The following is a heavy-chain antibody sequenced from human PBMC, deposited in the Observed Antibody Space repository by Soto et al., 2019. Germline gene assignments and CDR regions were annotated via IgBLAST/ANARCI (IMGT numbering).Heavy chain of an antibody. V-gene: IGHV4-30-2*01. CDR3: ARVPDY. J-gene: IGHJ4*02. Sequence: QLQLQESGSGLVKPSQTLSLTCAVSGGSISSGGYSWSWIRQPPGKGLEWIGYMYHSGSTYYNPSLXSXXTISIDRSKNQFSLQLSSVTAADTAVSYCARVPDYWGQGMLVTVSS. CDR2: MYHSGST. CDR1: GGSISSGGYS. D-gene: IGHD2-2*01.